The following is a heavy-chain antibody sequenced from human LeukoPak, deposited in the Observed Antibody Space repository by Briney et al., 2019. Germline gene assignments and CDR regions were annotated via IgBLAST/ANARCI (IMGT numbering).Heavy chain of an antibody. V-gene: IGHV1-8*02. J-gene: IGHJ4*02. CDR2: MNPNSGNT. CDR3: ARGRLTMVRGVINY. D-gene: IGHD3-10*01. CDR1: GYTFTSYG. Sequence: ASVKVSCKASGYTFTSYGINWVRQATGQGLEWMGWMNPNSGNTGYAQKFQGRVTMTRNTSISTAYMELSSLRSEDTAVYYCARGRLTMVRGVINYWGQGTLVTVSS.